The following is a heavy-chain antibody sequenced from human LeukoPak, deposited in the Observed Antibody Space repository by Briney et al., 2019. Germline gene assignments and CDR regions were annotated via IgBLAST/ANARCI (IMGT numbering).Heavy chain of an antibody. J-gene: IGHJ4*02. CDR3: AQGTIPVANGGGFTPDS. CDR1: GFTFSSYG. D-gene: IGHD2-8*01. Sequence: GGSLRLSCAASGFTFSSYGMSWVRQAPGKGLEWVSAISGSGGSTYYADSVKGRFTISRDNSKNTLYLQMNSLRAEDTAVYYCAQGTIPVANGGGFTPDSWGQGTLITVSS. V-gene: IGHV3-23*01. CDR2: ISGSGGST.